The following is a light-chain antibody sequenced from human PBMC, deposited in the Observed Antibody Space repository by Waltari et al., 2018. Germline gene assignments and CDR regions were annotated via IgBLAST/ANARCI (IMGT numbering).Light chain of an antibody. Sequence: QSALTQPRSVSGSPGQSVPIPCSGTSSDVGNYNFVSWYQQHPGNAPKLLIYDVVKRPSGVPDRFSGSKSGNTASLTISGLQTEDEADYYCCSYAGSYTFVFGGGTQLTVL. CDR2: DVV. CDR3: CSYAGSYTFV. CDR1: SSDVGNYNF. J-gene: IGLJ7*01. V-gene: IGLV2-11*01.